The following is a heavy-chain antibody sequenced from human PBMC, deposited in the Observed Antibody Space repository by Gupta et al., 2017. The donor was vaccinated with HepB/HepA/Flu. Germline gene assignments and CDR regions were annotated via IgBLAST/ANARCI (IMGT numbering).Heavy chain of an antibody. CDR3: AKDFFYNLEA. Sequence: EMQLVESGGGLVRSGGSLRLSCSASGFSLSVSWMHWVRQVPGRGLEWVSLITSDATITTYADSVKGRFTISRDNAKNTVYLHMDNLRVEDSALYFCAKDFFYNLEAWGQGALVTVSS. J-gene: IGHJ5*02. CDR2: ITSDATIT. CDR1: GFSLSVSW. V-gene: IGHV3-74*03. D-gene: IGHD3-10*01.